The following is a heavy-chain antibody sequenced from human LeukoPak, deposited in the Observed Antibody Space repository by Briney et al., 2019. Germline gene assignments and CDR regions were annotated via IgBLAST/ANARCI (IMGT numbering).Heavy chain of an antibody. V-gene: IGHV3-66*01. CDR2: IYSGGST. CDR1: GFTVSSNY. CDR3: ARDLTHGSGSDY. D-gene: IGHD3-10*01. J-gene: IGHJ4*02. Sequence: GGSLRLSCAASGFTVSSNYMSWVRQAPGKGLEWVSVIYSGGSTYYADSVKGRFTISRDNSKNTLYLQVNSLRAEDTAVYYCARDLTHGSGSDYWGQGTLVTVSS.